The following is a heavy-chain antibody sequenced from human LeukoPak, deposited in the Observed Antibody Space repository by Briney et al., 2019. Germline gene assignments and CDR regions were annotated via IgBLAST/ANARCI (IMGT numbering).Heavy chain of an antibody. J-gene: IGHJ4*02. V-gene: IGHV3-21*01. CDR1: GGSFSGYY. D-gene: IGHD2-15*01. CDR2: ISSSSSYI. Sequence: PSETLSLTCAVYGGSFSGYYWSWIRQAPGKGLEWVSSISSSSSYIYYADSVKGRFTISRDNAKNSLYLQMNSLRAEDTAVYYCARDQGYGYVDYWGQGTLVTVSS. CDR3: ARDQGYGYVDY.